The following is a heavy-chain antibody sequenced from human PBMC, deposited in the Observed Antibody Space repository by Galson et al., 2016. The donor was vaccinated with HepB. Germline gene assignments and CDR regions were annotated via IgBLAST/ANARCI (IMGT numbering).Heavy chain of an antibody. CDR1: GYTFTSFG. Sequence: SVKVSCKASGYTFTSFGISWVRQAPGQGLEWMGWISAYNGDTNFAQKFRGRVIMTRDTSTDTAYMELRSLTSGDTAVYYCARDFSEVAVTDYFDYWGQGTLVTVSS. CDR3: ARDFSEVAVTDYFDY. V-gene: IGHV1-18*01. D-gene: IGHD1-26*01. J-gene: IGHJ4*02. CDR2: ISAYNGDT.